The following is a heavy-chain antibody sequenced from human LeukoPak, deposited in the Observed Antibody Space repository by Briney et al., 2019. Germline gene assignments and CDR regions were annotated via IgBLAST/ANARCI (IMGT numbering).Heavy chain of an antibody. V-gene: IGHV3-30*18. CDR2: ISYDGTNK. CDR3: AKGWGIVAGGGIDY. J-gene: IGHJ4*02. D-gene: IGHD6-13*01. CDR1: GFTFSSYG. Sequence: PGGSLRLSCAASGFTFSSYGMHWVRQAPGKGLEWVAVISYDGTNKYYADSVKGRFTISRDKSKNTLYLQMNSLRAEDTAVYYCAKGWGIVAGGGIDYWGQGTLVTVSS.